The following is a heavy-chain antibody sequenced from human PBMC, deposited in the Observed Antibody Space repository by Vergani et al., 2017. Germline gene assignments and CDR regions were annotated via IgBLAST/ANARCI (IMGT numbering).Heavy chain of an antibody. J-gene: IGHJ4*02. CDR3: ARLLLAYTAMVRSDY. Sequence: EVQLLESGGGLVQPGGSLRLSCAASGFTFSSYSMNWVRQAPGKGLEWVSSISSSSSYIYYADSVKGRFTISRDNAKNSLYLQMNSLRAEDTAVYYCARLLLAYTAMVRSDYWGQGTLVTVSS. CDR2: ISSSSSYI. V-gene: IGHV3-21*01. D-gene: IGHD5-18*01. CDR1: GFTFSSYS.